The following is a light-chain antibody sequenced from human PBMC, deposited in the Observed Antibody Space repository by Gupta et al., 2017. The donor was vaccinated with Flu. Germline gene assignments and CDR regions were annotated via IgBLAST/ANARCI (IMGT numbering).Light chain of an antibody. Sequence: SRSAAVGDRVTIACQASQDISNHLNWYQHKPGKAPKLLIYDASNLQTGVPSRFSGSGSGTDFTFTIRSLQAEDFATDFCQLYDNLPPSFTFGPGTKVDI. CDR2: DAS. V-gene: IGKV1-33*01. CDR1: QDISNH. CDR3: QLYDNLPPSFT. J-gene: IGKJ3*01.